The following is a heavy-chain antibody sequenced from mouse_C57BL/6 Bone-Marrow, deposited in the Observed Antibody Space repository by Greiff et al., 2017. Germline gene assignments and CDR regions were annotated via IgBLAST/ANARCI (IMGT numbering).Heavy chain of an antibody. D-gene: IGHD1-1*01. CDR1: GYTFTSYG. CDR2: IYPRSGNI. V-gene: IGHV1-81*01. CDR3: ARGVFCYDGSSYWAWFAY. J-gene: IGHJ3*01. Sequence: QVQLQQSGAELARPGASVKLSCKASGYTFTSYGISWVKQRTGQGLEWIGEIYPRSGNINYNEKFKGKATLTADKSSSTASMELRSLTSEDTAVYFGARGVFCYDGSSYWAWFAYWGQGNLVTVSA.